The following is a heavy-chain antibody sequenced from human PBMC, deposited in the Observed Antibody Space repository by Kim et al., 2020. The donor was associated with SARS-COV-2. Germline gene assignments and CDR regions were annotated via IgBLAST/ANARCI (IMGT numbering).Heavy chain of an antibody. J-gene: IGHJ5*02. V-gene: IGHV4-61*02. Sequence: SETLSLTCTVSGGSISSGSYYWSWIRQPAGKGLEWIGRIYTSGSTNYNPSLKSRVTISVDTSKNQSSLKLSSVTAADTAVYYCARDQDWFDPWGQGTLVTVSS. CDR3: ARDQDWFDP. CDR1: GGSISSGSYY. CDR2: IYTSGST.